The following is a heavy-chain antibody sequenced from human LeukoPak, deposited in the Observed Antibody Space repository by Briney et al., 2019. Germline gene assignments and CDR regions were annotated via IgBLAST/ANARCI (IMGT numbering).Heavy chain of an antibody. CDR2: IYYSGST. CDR3: ARYSGYDRRRWFDP. J-gene: IGHJ5*02. CDR1: GGSISSYY. V-gene: IGHV4-59*01. Sequence: SETLSLTCTVSGGSISSYYWSWIRQPPGKGLEWIGYIYYSGSTNYNPFLKSRVTISVDTSKNQFSLKLSSVTAADTAVYYCARYSGYDRRRWFDPWGQGTLVTVSS. D-gene: IGHD5-12*01.